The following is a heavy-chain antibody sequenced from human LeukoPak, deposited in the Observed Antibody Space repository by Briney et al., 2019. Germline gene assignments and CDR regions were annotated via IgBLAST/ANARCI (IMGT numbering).Heavy chain of an antibody. V-gene: IGHV3-33*01. Sequence: PGGSLGLSCAASGFTFSSYGMHWVRRAPGKGLEWVAVIWYDGNNKYYADSVKGRFTISRDNSKNTLYLQMNSLRAEDTAVYYCARDPLAYCGGDCLGYFDYWGQGTLVTVSS. J-gene: IGHJ4*02. CDR3: ARDPLAYCGGDCLGYFDY. CDR1: GFTFSSYG. CDR2: IWYDGNNK. D-gene: IGHD2-21*01.